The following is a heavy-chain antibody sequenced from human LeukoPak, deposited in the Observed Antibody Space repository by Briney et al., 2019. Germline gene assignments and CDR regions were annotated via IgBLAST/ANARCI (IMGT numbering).Heavy chain of an antibody. CDR3: ARVGFSRRYSSSWYGANWFDP. Sequence: PGGSLRLSCAASGFTFSSYEMNWVRQAPGKGLEWVSYISSSGSTIYYADSVKGRFTISRDNAKNSLYLQMNSLRAEDTAVYYCARVGFSRRYSSSWYGANWFDPWGQGTLVTVSS. J-gene: IGHJ5*02. CDR2: ISSSGSTI. CDR1: GFTFSSYE. V-gene: IGHV3-48*03. D-gene: IGHD6-13*01.